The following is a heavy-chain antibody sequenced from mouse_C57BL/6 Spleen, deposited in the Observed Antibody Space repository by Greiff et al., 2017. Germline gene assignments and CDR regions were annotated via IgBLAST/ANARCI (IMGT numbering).Heavy chain of an antibody. CDR2: ISGGGGNT. CDR1: GFTFSSYT. V-gene: IGHV5-9*01. Sequence: EVQLVESGGGLVKPGGSLKLSCAASGFTFSSYTMSWVRQTPEKRLEWVATISGGGGNTYYPDSVKGRFTISRDNAKNTLYLQMSSLRSEDTALYYDARDGDDYARVSYYAMDYWGQGTSVTVSS. CDR3: ARDGDDYARVSYYAMDY. J-gene: IGHJ4*01. D-gene: IGHD2-4*01.